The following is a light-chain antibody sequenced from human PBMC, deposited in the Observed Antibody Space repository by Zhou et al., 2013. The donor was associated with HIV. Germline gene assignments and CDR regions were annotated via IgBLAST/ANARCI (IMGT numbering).Light chain of an antibody. CDR2: GAS. J-gene: IGKJ4*01. V-gene: IGKV3-15*01. CDR3: QQYNDYPS. Sequence: EIVMTQSPATFSVSPGERATLSCRASQSISTDLAWYQQKPGQAPRLLIFGASTLQSGVSSRFSGSGSGTEFTLTISSLQPEDVGTYYCQQYNDYPSFGGGTKVEV. CDR1: QSISTD.